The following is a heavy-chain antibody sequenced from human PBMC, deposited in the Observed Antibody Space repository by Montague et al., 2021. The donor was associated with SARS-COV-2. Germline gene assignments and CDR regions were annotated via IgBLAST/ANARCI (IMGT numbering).Heavy chain of an antibody. Sequence: SETLSLTCTVSGGSIANSHKYWGWVRQPPGKGLEWIGSVLYTGTPYDHPSLTARVTISLDTSKNQFSLKMYSVTAAATATYFCVAGGDSAKAGAYWGQGTLVTVSS. J-gene: IGHJ4*02. V-gene: IGHV4-39*07. CDR1: GGSIANSHKY. CDR2: VLYTGTP. D-gene: IGHD3-16*01. CDR3: VAGGDSAKAGAY.